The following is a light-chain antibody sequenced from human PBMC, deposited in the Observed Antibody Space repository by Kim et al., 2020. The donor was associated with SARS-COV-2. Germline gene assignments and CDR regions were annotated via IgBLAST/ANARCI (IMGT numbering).Light chain of an antibody. CDR3: QQYYNWPPLT. V-gene: IGKV3-15*01. J-gene: IGKJ4*01. CDR2: AAS. Sequence: VLTQSPATLSVSPGERVSLSCRASQSVSNDLAWFQQKPGQAPRLLIYAASTRATGVPARFTGSGSGTEFTLTISSLQSEDFAVYHCQQYYNWPPLTFGGGTKLEI. CDR1: QSVSND.